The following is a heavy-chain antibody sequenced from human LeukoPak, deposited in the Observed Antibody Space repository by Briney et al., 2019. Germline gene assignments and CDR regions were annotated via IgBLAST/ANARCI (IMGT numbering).Heavy chain of an antibody. V-gene: IGHV1-69*13. CDR2: IIPIFGTA. J-gene: IGHJ4*02. Sequence: SVTVSCKASGGTFSSYAIRWVRQAPGQGLEWMGGIIPIFGTANYAQKFQGRVTITADESTSTAYMELSSLRSEDTAVYYCATSGINYYDSSGYYFFDYWGQGTLVTVSS. D-gene: IGHD3-22*01. CDR3: ATSGINYYDSSGYYFFDY. CDR1: GGTFSSYA.